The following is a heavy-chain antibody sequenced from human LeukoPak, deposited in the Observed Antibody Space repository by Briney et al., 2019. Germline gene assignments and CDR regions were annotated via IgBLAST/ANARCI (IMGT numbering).Heavy chain of an antibody. D-gene: IGHD6-13*01. V-gene: IGHV4-59*01. Sequence: PSETLSLTCTVSGGSISSYYWSWIRQPPGKGLEWIGYIYYSGSTNYNPSLKSRVTISVDTSKNQFSLKLSSVTAADTAVYYCASRIAAAGMYYYYGMDVWGQGTTVTVSS. CDR3: ASRIAAAGMYYYYGMDV. CDR1: GGSISSYY. J-gene: IGHJ6*02. CDR2: IYYSGST.